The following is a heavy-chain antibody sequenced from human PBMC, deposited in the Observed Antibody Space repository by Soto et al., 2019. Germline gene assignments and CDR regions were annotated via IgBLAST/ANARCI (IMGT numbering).Heavy chain of an antibody. V-gene: IGHV4-39*01. CDR2: IYYSGST. CDR3: ARIQVGATLYFDY. Sequence: QLQLQESGPGLVKPSETLSLTCTVSGGSISSSSYYWGWIRQPPGKGLEWIGSIYYSGSTYYNPSLKSRVTISVDTSKNQFSLKLSSVTAADTAVYYCARIQVGATLYFDYWGQGTLVTVSS. J-gene: IGHJ4*02. CDR1: GGSISSSSYY. D-gene: IGHD1-26*01.